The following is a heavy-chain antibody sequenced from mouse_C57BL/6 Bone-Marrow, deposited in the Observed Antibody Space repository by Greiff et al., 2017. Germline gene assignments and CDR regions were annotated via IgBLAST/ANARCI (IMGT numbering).Heavy chain of an antibody. Sequence: QVQLQQPGAELVKPGASVKLSCKASGYTFTSYWMHWVKQRPGQGLEWIGMIHPTSGSTNYNEKFKSKATLTVDKSSSTAYMQLSSLTSEDSAVXYCARCITTVIDTRAMDYWGQGTSVTVSS. CDR1: GYTFTSYW. V-gene: IGHV1-64*01. J-gene: IGHJ4*01. D-gene: IGHD1-1*01. CDR3: ARCITTVIDTRAMDY. CDR2: IHPTSGST.